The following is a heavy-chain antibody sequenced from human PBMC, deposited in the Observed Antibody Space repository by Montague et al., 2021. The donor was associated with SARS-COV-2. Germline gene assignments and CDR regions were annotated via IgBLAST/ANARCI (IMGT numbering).Heavy chain of an antibody. CDR1: GDSVSSNRVT. J-gene: IGHJ6*02. D-gene: IGHD1-1*01. CDR3: TSGREGNYNVMDV. CDR2: TYYRYKWYN. Sequence: CAISGDSVSSNRVTWNWVRQSPSRGLEWLGGTYYRYKWYNDYAVSVRGRVTINPDTSKNQLSLQLNSVTPEDTAIYYCTSGREGNYNVMDVWGQGTTVTVSS. V-gene: IGHV6-1*01.